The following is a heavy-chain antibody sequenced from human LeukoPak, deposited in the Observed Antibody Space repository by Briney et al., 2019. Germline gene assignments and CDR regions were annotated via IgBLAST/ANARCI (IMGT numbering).Heavy chain of an antibody. CDR1: AFTFSSYS. CDR2: ISSSSSYI. V-gene: IGHV3-21*01. CDR3: ARGEVGVVVITRLDY. D-gene: IGHD3-22*01. Sequence: GGSLRPSCAASAFTFSSYSMNWARQAAGKGRGWVSSISSSSSYIYYAHSVKGRFTISRDNAKNSLYLQMNSLRAEDTAVYYCARGEVGVVVITRLDYWGQGTLVTVSS. J-gene: IGHJ4*02.